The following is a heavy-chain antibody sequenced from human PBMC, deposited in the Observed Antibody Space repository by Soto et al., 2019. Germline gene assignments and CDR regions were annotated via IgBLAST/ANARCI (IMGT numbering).Heavy chain of an antibody. CDR3: ARRRSGYDLFDY. Sequence: SETLSLTCTVSGGSISSFFWSWIRQPPGKGLEWIGYVYYSGSTSYNPSLKSRVTISVDTSKNQFSLKLSSVTAADTAVYYCARRRSGYDLFDYWGLGTLVT. V-gene: IGHV4-59*08. J-gene: IGHJ4*01. CDR2: VYYSGST. CDR1: GGSISSFF. D-gene: IGHD5-12*01.